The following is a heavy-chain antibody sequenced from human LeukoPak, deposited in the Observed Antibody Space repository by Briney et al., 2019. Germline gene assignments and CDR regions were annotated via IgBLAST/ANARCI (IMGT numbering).Heavy chain of an antibody. CDR1: GGSFSGYY. V-gene: IGHV4-34*01. CDR2: INHSGST. CDR3: ARGSVAVAGWEWFDP. J-gene: IGHJ5*02. D-gene: IGHD6-19*01. Sequence: SETLSLTCAVYGGSFSGYYWSWIRQPPGKGLEWIGEINHSGSTYYNPSLKSRVTISVDTSKNQFSLKLSSVTAADTAVYYCARGSVAVAGWEWFDPWGQGTLVTVSS.